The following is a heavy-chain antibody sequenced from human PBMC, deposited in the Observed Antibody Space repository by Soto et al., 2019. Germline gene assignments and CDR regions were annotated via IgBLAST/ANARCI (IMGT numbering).Heavy chain of an antibody. CDR2: INGDGSGT. J-gene: IGHJ4*02. V-gene: IGHV3-74*01. CDR1: GFTFSGSW. CDR3: ARGIFGSGTANDY. Sequence: EVQLVESGGGLVQPGGSLRLSCAASGFTFSGSWMHWVRQAPGKGLVWVSRINGDGSGTSYEDFVEGRFTISRDDAKNTLFLQMNGLRAEDTAVYYCARGIFGSGTANDYWGQGTLVTVSS. D-gene: IGHD3-10*01.